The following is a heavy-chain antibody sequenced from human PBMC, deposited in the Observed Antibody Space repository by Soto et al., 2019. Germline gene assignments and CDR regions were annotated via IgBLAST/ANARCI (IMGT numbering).Heavy chain of an antibody. CDR3: VRGGSSTSSHFLFTPTE. D-gene: IGHD2-2*01. V-gene: IGHV3-53*04. CDR1: GFTVSSNY. CDR2: IYSGGST. Sequence: GGSLRLSCAASGFTVSSNYMSWVRQAPGKGLEWDSVIYSGGSTYYADSVKGRFTITRHNSKNTLYLQMNSLRAEDTGVYFCVRGGSSTSSHFLFTPTEWGKGTQVTVPS. J-gene: IGHJ4*02.